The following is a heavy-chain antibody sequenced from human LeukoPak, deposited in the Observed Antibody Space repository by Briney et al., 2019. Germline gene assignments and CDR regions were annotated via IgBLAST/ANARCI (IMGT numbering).Heavy chain of an antibody. V-gene: IGHV3-23*01. Sequence: GGSLRLSCAASGFTFSDYYMSWIRQAPGKGLEWVSAISGRGGSTYYADSVKGRFTISRDNSKNTLYLQMNSLRAEDTAVYYCAKDQKRQYQLLTFDYWGQGTLVTVSS. CDR3: AKDQKRQYQLLTFDY. J-gene: IGHJ4*02. D-gene: IGHD2-2*01. CDR1: GFTFSDYY. CDR2: ISGRGGST.